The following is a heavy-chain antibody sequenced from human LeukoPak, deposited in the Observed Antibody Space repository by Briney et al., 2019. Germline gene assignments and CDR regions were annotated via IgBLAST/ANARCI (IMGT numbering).Heavy chain of an antibody. CDR1: GFTVSSNY. J-gene: IGHJ4*02. V-gene: IGHV3-66*01. CDR3: ARDLTEYGDYIGY. CDR2: IYSGGST. Sequence: GGSLRLSCAASGFTVSSNYMSWVRQAPGKGLEWVSVIYSGGSTYYADSVKGRLTISRDNSKNTLYLQMNSLRAEDTAVYYCARDLTEYGDYIGYWGQGTLVTVSS. D-gene: IGHD4-17*01.